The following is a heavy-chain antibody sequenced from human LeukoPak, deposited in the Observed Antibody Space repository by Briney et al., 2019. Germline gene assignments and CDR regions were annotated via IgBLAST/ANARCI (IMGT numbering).Heavy chain of an antibody. V-gene: IGHV1-69*06. J-gene: IGHJ4*02. CDR2: IIPIFGTA. CDR1: GGTFSSYA. CDR3: ASLGMTTVTNFDY. D-gene: IGHD4-17*01. Sequence: SVKVSCKASGGTFSSYAISWVRQAPGQGLEWMGGIIPIFGTANYAQKFQGRVTITADKSTSTAYMELSSLRSEDTAVYYCASLGMTTVTNFDYWGQGTLVTVSS.